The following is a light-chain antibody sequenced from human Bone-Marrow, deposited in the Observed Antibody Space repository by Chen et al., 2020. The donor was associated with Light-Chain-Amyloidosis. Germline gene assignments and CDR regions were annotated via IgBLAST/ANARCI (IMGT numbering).Light chain of an antibody. J-gene: IGKJ1*01. CDR2: GAS. CDR3: QQYNDWPSWT. Sequence: EIVMTQSPATLSVSPGERATLSCMASQSVSSNLAWYQQEPGQAPRLLIYGASTRATGIPARFSGSGSGTEFTLTISSLQSEDFAVYYCQQYNDWPSWTFGQGTKVEIK. V-gene: IGKV3-15*01. CDR1: QSVSSN.